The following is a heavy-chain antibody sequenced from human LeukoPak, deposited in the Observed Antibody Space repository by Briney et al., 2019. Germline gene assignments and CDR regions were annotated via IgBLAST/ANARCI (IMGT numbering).Heavy chain of an antibody. CDR3: TTTEGGAVIAYPGG. J-gene: IGHJ4*02. CDR2: IDLEDGET. V-gene: IGHV1-69-2*01. CDR1: GFTFTDNY. D-gene: IGHD2-21*01. Sequence: GATVKISCKASGFTFTDNYMHWVKQAPGKGLEWLGRIDLEDGETTYAEKFQGRGSMTADTSIETAYMELSSLRSEDTAVYYCTTTEGGAVIAYPGGWGQGTLVTVSS.